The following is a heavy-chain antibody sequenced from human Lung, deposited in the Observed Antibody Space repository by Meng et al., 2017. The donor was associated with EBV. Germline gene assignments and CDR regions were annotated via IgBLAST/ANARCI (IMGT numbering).Heavy chain of an antibody. J-gene: IGHJ5*02. CDR1: GGSISSYY. CDR2: IYYSGST. V-gene: IGHV4-59*06. D-gene: IGHD3-10*01. CDR3: ATTTVRGVNWIDP. Sequence: QVQLQASGPGLVKPSETLSLTCTVSGGSISSYYWSWIRQHPGKGLEWIGYIYYSGSTYYNPSLKSRVTISVDTSKNQFSLNLTVVTAADTAVYYCATTTVRGVNWIDPWGQGTLVTVSS.